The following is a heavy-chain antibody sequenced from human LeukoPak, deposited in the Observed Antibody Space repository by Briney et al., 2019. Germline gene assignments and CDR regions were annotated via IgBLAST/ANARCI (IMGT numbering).Heavy chain of an antibody. CDR3: ARDQLRYYGSNNYYSDMDF. Sequence: GASVKVSCKASGYTFTSYATAWVRQAPGQGLEWMGWISAYNGRTNYAQKFRGRVTMTTDTSTNTGYMELRSLRSDDTAVYFCARDQLRYYGSNNYYSDMDFWGQGTTVTVSS. CDR1: GYTFTSYA. J-gene: IGHJ6*02. CDR2: ISAYNGRT. V-gene: IGHV1-18*01. D-gene: IGHD3-10*01.